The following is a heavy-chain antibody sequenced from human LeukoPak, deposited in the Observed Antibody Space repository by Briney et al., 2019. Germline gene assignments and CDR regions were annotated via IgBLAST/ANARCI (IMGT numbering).Heavy chain of an antibody. Sequence: GRSLRLSCAASGFTFSSYGMHWVRQAPGKGLEWVAVISYDGSNKYYADSVKGRLTISRDNSKNTLYLQMNSLRAEDTAVYYCAKDSTAVAGVFDYWGQGTLVTVSS. CDR2: ISYDGSNK. CDR3: AKDSTAVAGVFDY. V-gene: IGHV3-30*18. J-gene: IGHJ4*02. CDR1: GFTFSSYG. D-gene: IGHD6-19*01.